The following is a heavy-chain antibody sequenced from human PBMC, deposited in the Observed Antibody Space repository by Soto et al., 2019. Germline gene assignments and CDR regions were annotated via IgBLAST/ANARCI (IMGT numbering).Heavy chain of an antibody. V-gene: IGHV1-8*01. Sequence: QVQLVQSGAEVKKPGASVKVSCKASGYTFTSYDINWVRQATGQVLEYLGWMNPNSGNTGSVQKFQGRVTMTRDTSISTAYMELSSLRSEDSAVYFCARGIKYGAYSRWFDPWGQGTLVTVSS. J-gene: IGHJ5*02. D-gene: IGHD4-17*01. CDR3: ARGIKYGAYSRWFDP. CDR2: MNPNSGNT. CDR1: GYTFTSYD.